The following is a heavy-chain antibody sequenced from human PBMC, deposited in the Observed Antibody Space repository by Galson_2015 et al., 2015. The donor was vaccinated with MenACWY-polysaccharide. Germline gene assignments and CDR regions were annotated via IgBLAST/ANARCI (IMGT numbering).Heavy chain of an antibody. Sequence: ATLSLTCAVYGGSFSGDYWSWLRPPPGQGLEWIGEINHSGSTNYNPSLKSRVTISVDTSKNQFSLKMSSVTAADTAVYYCARGRGYYDSSGYNFDYWGQGTLVTVSS. CDR2: INHSGST. CDR3: ARGRGYYDSSGYNFDY. CDR1: GGSFSGDY. D-gene: IGHD3-22*01. J-gene: IGHJ4*02. V-gene: IGHV4-34*01.